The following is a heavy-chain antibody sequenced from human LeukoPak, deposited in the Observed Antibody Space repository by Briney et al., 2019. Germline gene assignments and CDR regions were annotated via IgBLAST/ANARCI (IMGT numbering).Heavy chain of an antibody. D-gene: IGHD5-12*01. CDR1: GFTFSSYS. J-gene: IGHJ4*02. CDR3: AKEKWPRLASYFDY. V-gene: IGHV3-30*02. Sequence: GRSLRLSCAASGFTFSSYSMHWVRQAPGKGLEWVAFIRYDGSNKYYADSVKGRFTISRDNSKNTLYLQMNSLRAEDTAVYYCAKEKWPRLASYFDYWGQETLVTVSS. CDR2: IRYDGSNK.